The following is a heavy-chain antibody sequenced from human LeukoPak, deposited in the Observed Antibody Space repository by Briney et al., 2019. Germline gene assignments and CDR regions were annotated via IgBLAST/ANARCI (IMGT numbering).Heavy chain of an antibody. D-gene: IGHD6-13*01. CDR2: NSGSGGST. Sequence: GGSLRLSCAASGFTFSSYAMSWVRQAPGKGLEWVSANSGSGGSTYYADSVKGRFTISRDNSKNTLYLQMNSLRAEDTAVYYCAKDGHTSSWYGYFQNWGQGTLVTVSS. CDR3: AKDGHTSSWYGYFQN. V-gene: IGHV3-23*01. CDR1: GFTFSSYA. J-gene: IGHJ1*01.